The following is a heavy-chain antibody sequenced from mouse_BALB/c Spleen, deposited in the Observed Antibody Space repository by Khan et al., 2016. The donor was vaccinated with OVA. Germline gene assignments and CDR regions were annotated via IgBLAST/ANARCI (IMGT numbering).Heavy chain of an antibody. CDR3: AGQPYYHYNIMDY. CDR2: IWNDGNT. D-gene: IGHD2-10*01. CDR1: GFSLTNYG. J-gene: IGHJ4*01. Sequence: QVQLKQSGPGLVAPSQSLSITCTISGFSLTNYGVHWVRQPPGKGLEWLVVIWNDGNTAYNSALKSRLTISKDNSKSQVFLKMNSLQTDDTAMYFCAGQPYYHYNIMDYWGQGTPVTVSS. V-gene: IGHV2-6-1*01.